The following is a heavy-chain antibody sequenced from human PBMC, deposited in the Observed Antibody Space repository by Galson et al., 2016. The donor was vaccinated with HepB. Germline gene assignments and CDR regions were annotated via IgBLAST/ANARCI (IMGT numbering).Heavy chain of an antibody. CDR2: ISGNGDST. D-gene: IGHD3-3*01. V-gene: IGHV3-23*01. CDR3: AKGYGFWTAFDY. J-gene: IGHJ4*02. CDR1: GFSFSNHA. Sequence: SLRLSCAASGFSFSNHAMSWVRQAPGKGLEWVSGISGNGDSTHYADSVKGRFTISSDNSKNTLYLQMNGLRVEDTAVYYCAKGYGFWTAFDYWGQGTLVTVSS.